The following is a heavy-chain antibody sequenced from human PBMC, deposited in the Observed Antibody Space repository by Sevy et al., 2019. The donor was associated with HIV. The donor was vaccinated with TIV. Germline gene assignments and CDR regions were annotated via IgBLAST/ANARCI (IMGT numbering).Heavy chain of an antibody. Sequence: ASVKVSCKASGYTFTGYYMHWVRQAPGQGLEWMGWINPNSGGTNYAQKFQGRVTMTRERSISTAYMELSRLRSDDTAVYYCARELVSGYSSGAFDYWGQGTLVTVSS. CDR3: ARELVSGYSSGAFDY. CDR2: INPNSGGT. CDR1: GYTFTGYY. V-gene: IGHV1-2*02. J-gene: IGHJ4*02. D-gene: IGHD6-19*01.